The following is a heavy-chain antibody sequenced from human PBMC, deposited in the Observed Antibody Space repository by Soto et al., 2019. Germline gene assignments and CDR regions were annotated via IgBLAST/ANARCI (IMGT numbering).Heavy chain of an antibody. Sequence: EVQLVESGRNLVQPGGSLRLSCTASGFTFSNYYMSWVRQAPGKGLEWVANIKQDGSEKYYVQSVTGRFTISRDNAENSLYLQMNSLRAEDTAVYYCARVVGYCSGGSCFPFDYWGQGALVTVSS. CDR1: GFTFSNYY. V-gene: IGHV3-7*01. J-gene: IGHJ4*02. CDR2: IKQDGSEK. CDR3: ARVVGYCSGGSCFPFDY. D-gene: IGHD2-15*01.